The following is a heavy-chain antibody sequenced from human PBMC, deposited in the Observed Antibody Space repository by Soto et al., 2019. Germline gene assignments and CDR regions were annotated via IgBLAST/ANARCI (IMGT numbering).Heavy chain of an antibody. CDR2: IIRIFHTP. V-gene: IGHV1-69*13. D-gene: IGHD5-12*01. J-gene: IGHJ4*02. CDR3: VHRRDGYNSAFFDS. Sequence: SVKVSCKASGGTFSSYAFSWVRQAPGHGLEWMGGIIRIFHTPTYAQKFQGRVTITADESTSTAYMELISLRSDDTAVYYCVHRRDGYNSAFFDSWGQGTLVTVSS. CDR1: GGTFSSYA.